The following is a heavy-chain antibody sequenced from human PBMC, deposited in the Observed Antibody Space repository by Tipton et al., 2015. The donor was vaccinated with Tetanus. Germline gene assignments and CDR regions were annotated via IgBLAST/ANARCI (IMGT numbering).Heavy chain of an antibody. CDR3: ARDLHLPGDVVVVPGAMPCFYGVYD. V-gene: IGHV3-30-3*01. Sequence: SLRLSCAASGFTFSRYAMPMFRAAPAKGLEWVAIISYDDYNQYYADSVKGRFTISRENSKNTLYLQMDSLRAEDTAVYSCARDLHLPGDVVVVPGAMPCFYGVYDWGQGTTVSVSS. CDR2: ISYDDYNQ. CDR1: GFTFSRYA. D-gene: IGHD2-2*01. J-gene: IGHJ6*02.